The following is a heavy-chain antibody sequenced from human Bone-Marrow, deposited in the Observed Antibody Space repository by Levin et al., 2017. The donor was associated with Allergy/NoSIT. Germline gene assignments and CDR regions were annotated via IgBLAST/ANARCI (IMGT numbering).Heavy chain of an antibody. V-gene: IGHV3-7*01. Sequence: LSLTCAASGFTFSSYWMSWVRQAPGKGLEWVANIKQDGSEKYYVDSVKGRFTISRDNAKNSLYLQMNSLRAEDTAVYYCARERNQVLLWFGEFDYWGQGTLVTVSS. CDR3: ARERNQVLLWFGEFDY. CDR2: IKQDGSEK. CDR1: GFTFSSYW. J-gene: IGHJ4*02. D-gene: IGHD3-10*01.